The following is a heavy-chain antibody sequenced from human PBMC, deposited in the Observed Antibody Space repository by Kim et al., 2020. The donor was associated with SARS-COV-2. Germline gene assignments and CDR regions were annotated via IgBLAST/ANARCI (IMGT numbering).Heavy chain of an antibody. CDR3: SRSAGIAEAGYYFDS. D-gene: IGHD6-13*01. CDR2: IYYTGKS. Sequence: SETLSLTCTVSGDSISSYYWNWIRQPPGKGLEWIGYIYYTGKSNYNPSLKSRVTVSQDTSKNQFPLKLTSVTAADTAVYYCSRSAGIAEAGYYFDSWGQGTLVAVSS. V-gene: IGHV4-59*01. CDR1: GDSISSYY. J-gene: IGHJ4*02.